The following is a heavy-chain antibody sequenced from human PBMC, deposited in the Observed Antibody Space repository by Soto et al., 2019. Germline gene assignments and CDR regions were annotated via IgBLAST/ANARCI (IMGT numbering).Heavy chain of an antibody. Sequence: GASVKVSCKASGHTFTGYYMHWVRQAPGQGLEWMGWINPNSGGTNYAQTFQGWVTMTRDTSISTAYMELSRLRSDDTAIYYCARDRLRGYDSSGFYSWGQGTMVTVSS. CDR1: GHTFTGYY. J-gene: IGHJ4*02. D-gene: IGHD3-22*01. V-gene: IGHV1-2*04. CDR3: ARDRLRGYDSSGFYS. CDR2: INPNSGGT.